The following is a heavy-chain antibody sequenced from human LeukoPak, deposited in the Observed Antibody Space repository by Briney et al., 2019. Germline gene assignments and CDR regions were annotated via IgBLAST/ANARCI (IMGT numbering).Heavy chain of an antibody. V-gene: IGHV4-39*02. CDR1: GGSISSSSHY. Sequence: SETLSLTCTVSGGSISSSSHYWGWIRQHPGKGLEWIGSIYYSGTTYYSPSLNIRVTISVDTSKNQFSLNVNSVTAADTAVYYCARVLDTPTNRLDPWGQGTLVTVSS. D-gene: IGHD5-18*01. J-gene: IGHJ5*02. CDR3: ARVLDTPTNRLDP. CDR2: IYYSGTT.